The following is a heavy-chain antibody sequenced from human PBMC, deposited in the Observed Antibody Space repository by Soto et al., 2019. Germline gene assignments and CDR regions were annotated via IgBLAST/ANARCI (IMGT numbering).Heavy chain of an antibody. CDR1: GGSISSGDYY. CDR3: ARDRRSYYYYYGLGV. J-gene: IGHJ6*02. V-gene: IGHV4-30-4*01. CDR2: IYYSGNT. Sequence: SETLSLTCTVSGGSISSGDYYWSWIRQPPGKGLEWIGHIYYSGNTDYNPSLKSRVTIFVDTSKNQFSLKLSSVTAADTAVYFCARDRRSYYYYYGLGVWGQGTTLTVSS. D-gene: IGHD4-17*01.